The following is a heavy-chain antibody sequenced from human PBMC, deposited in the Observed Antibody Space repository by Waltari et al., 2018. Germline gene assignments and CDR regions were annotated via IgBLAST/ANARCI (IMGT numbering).Heavy chain of an antibody. J-gene: IGHJ6*02. CDR1: GYTFTGYY. D-gene: IGHD6-13*01. CDR2: INPNSGGT. V-gene: IGHV1-2*06. CDR3: ARDYSSSWYSAYYYYGMDV. Sequence: QVQLVQSGAEVKKPGASVKVSCKASGYTFTGYYMHWVRQAPGQGLEWMGRINPNSGGTNYAQKFQGRVTMTRDTSISTAYMELSRLRSDDTAVYYCARDYSSSWYSAYYYYGMDVWGQGTTVTVS.